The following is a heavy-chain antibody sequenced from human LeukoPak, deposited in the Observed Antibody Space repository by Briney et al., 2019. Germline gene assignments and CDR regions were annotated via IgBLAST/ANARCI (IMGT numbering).Heavy chain of an antibody. CDR3: AKAGPLFQWLVTWFDP. Sequence: GGSLRLSCAASGFTFDDYAMHWVRQAPGKGLEWVSGISWNSGSIGYADSVKGRFTISRDNAKNTLYLQMNSLRAEDTALYYCAKAGPLFQWLVTWFDPWGQGTLVTVSS. CDR1: GFTFDDYA. D-gene: IGHD6-19*01. CDR2: ISWNSGSI. V-gene: IGHV3-9*01. J-gene: IGHJ5*02.